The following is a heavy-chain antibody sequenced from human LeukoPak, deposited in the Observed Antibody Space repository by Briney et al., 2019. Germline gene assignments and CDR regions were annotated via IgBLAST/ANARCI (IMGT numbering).Heavy chain of an antibody. CDR3: AKGPDSRYGRGWFDY. CDR2: ITSSSSII. V-gene: IGHV3-48*01. D-gene: IGHD1-1*01. CDR1: GFTFSSYS. J-gene: IGHJ4*02. Sequence: PGGSLRLSCAGSGFTFSSYSMNWVRQAPGKGLEWVSYITSSSSIIYYGDSVKGRFTVSRDNAKNSLYLQMNSLRAEDTALYYCAKGPDSRYGRGWFDYWGQGTLVTVSS.